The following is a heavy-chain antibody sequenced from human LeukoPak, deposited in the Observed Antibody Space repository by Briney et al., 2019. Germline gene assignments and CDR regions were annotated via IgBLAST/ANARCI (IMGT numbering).Heavy chain of an antibody. CDR1: GGTFISYA. J-gene: IGHJ5*02. CDR3: ARAQGWSYSLAIWLDP. V-gene: IGHV1-69*13. D-gene: IGHD1-26*01. Sequence: ASVKVSCKASGGTFISYAISWVRQAPGQGLEWMGGIIPIFGTANYAQKFQGRVTITADESTSTAYMELSSLRSEDTAVYYCARAQGWSYSLAIWLDPWGQGTLVTVSS. CDR2: IIPIFGTA.